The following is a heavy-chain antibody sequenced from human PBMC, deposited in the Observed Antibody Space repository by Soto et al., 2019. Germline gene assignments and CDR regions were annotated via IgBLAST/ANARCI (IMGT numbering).Heavy chain of an antibody. Sequence: QVQLVQSGAEVKKPGASVKVSCKASGYTFTSYYMHWVRQAPGQGLEWMGIINPSGGSTSYAQKFQGRVTMTRDTSTSTVYMKLSSLRSEDTAVYYCARDFLPYYDFWSGYYTVGYFDYWGQGTLVTVSS. CDR1: GYTFTSYY. CDR3: ARDFLPYYDFWSGYYTVGYFDY. V-gene: IGHV1-46*01. D-gene: IGHD3-3*01. J-gene: IGHJ4*02. CDR2: INPSGGST.